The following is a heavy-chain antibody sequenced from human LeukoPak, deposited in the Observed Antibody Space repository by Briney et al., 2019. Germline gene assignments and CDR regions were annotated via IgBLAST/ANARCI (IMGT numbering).Heavy chain of an antibody. CDR2: INHSGST. CDR3: ARGRFDYYMDV. V-gene: IGHV4-34*01. D-gene: IGHD3-10*01. J-gene: IGHJ6*03. CDR1: GGSFSGYY. Sequence: SETLSLTCAVYGGSFSGYYWSWIRQPPGKGLEWNGEINHSGSTNYNPSLKSRVTISVDTSKNQFSLKLSSVTAADTAVYYCARGRFDYYMDVWGKGTTVTVSS.